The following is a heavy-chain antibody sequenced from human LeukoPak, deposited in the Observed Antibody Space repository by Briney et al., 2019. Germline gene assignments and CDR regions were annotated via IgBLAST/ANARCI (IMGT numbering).Heavy chain of an antibody. D-gene: IGHD4-17*01. CDR2: ISSSGSYI. CDR3: ARVYGDSYWNWFDP. J-gene: IGHJ5*02. V-gene: IGHV3-21*01. Sequence: PGGSLRLSCAASEFTFSNYSMNWVRQAPGKGLEWVSSISSSGSYIYYADSVKGRFTISRDTAKNSLYLQMNSLRAEDTAVYYCARVYGDSYWNWFDPWGQGTLVTVSS. CDR1: EFTFSNYS.